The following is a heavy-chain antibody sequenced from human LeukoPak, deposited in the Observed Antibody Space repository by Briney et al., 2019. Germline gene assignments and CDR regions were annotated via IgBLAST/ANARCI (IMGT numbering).Heavy chain of an antibody. Sequence: PGGSLRLSCAASGFTFSSYAMHWVRQAPGKGLEWVAVISYDGCNKYYADSVKGRFTISRDNSKNTLYLQMNSLRAEDTAVYYCARGYDFWSGPFDYWGQGTLVTVSS. CDR3: ARGYDFWSGPFDY. J-gene: IGHJ4*02. D-gene: IGHD3-3*01. CDR1: GFTFSSYA. CDR2: ISYDGCNK. V-gene: IGHV3-30-3*01.